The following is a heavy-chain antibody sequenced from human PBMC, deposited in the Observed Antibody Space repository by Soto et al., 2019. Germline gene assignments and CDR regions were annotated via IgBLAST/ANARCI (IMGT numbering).Heavy chain of an antibody. CDR3: ARHQHSRWPNYLDC. CDR2: INAGDGST. V-gene: IGHV1-3*01. Sequence: ASVKVSCKASGYTFTAYSMHWVRQAPGQSVEWMGWINAGDGSTKYSPKFQARVTITRDTSVSTDYLELTSLPSEDRAVYFCARHQHSRWPNYLDCWGPGTQVTASS. J-gene: IGHJ4*02. CDR1: GYTFTAYS. D-gene: IGHD3-9*01.